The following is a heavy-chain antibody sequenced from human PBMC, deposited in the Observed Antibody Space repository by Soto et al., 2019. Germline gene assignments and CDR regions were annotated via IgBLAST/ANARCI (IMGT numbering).Heavy chain of an antibody. CDR1: GGSISSYY. CDR2: IYYSGST. V-gene: IGHV4-59*08. CDR3: ARTIYDPRGYFDY. D-gene: IGHD3-22*01. Sequence: SETLSLTCTVSGGSISSYYWSWIRQPPGKGLEWIGYIYYSGSTNYNPSLKSRVTISVDTSKNQFSLKLSSVTAADTAVYYCARTIYDPRGYFDYWGQGTLVTVSS. J-gene: IGHJ4*02.